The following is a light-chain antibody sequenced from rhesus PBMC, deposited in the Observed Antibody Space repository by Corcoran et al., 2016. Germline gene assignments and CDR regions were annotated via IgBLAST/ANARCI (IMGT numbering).Light chain of an antibody. CDR3: QETSNLWT. V-gene: IGKV3-31*02. CDR2: GES. Sequence: EIVMTQSPATLSLSPGETATISCRTSQSVSSYLAWYQQKPGQAPRLLIYGESSRAKGIPERFSGSGSGTDFTLTISSLEPEDFAVYYCQETSNLWTFGQGTKVEIK. J-gene: IGKJ1*01. CDR1: QSVSSY.